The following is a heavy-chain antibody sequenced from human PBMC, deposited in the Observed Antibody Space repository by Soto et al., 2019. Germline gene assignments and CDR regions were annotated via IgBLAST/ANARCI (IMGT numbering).Heavy chain of an antibody. Sequence: SETLSLTCSVSGGSVSTKTYYWSWIRQPPGKRLEWIGYVYYSGTTNYNPSLKSRVTISVDLSKNQFSLRLSSVTTADTALYYCARTTAVPNTLRSRYFFDYWGQGTLVTVSS. CDR1: GGSVSTKTYY. CDR3: ARTTAVPNTLRSRYFFDY. V-gene: IGHV4-61*01. D-gene: IGHD4-17*01. CDR2: VYYSGTT. J-gene: IGHJ4*02.